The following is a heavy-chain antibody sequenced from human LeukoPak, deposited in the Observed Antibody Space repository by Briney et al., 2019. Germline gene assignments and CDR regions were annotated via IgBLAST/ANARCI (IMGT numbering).Heavy chain of an antibody. D-gene: IGHD6-13*01. V-gene: IGHV4-4*07. Sequence: SETLSLTCTVSGGSISSYYWSWIRQPAGKGLEWIGRIYTSGSTNYNPSLKSRVTMSVDTSKNQFSLKLSSVTAADTAVYYCARDLPAAADYYYYMDVWGKGTTVTVSS. CDR3: ARDLPAAADYYYYMDV. J-gene: IGHJ6*03. CDR1: GGSISSYY. CDR2: IYTSGST.